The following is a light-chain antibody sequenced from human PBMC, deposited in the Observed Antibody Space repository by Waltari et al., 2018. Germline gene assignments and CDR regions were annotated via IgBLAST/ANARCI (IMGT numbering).Light chain of an antibody. CDR3: QQYGSSSIT. J-gene: IGKJ5*01. V-gene: IGKV3-20*01. CDR1: ENIRSSY. Sequence: EIVLTQSPGTLSLPPGEGVSLSCRATENIRSSYLAWYQQKPGQAPRLLIYGASSRASDIPDRFSGRGSGRGFTLSISSLEPEDSAVYFCQQYGSSSITFGQGTRLEIK. CDR2: GAS.